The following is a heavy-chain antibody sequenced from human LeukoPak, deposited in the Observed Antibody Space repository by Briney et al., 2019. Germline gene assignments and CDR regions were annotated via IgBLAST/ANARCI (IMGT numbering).Heavy chain of an antibody. CDR2: IYTSGNT. V-gene: IGHV4-61*02. Sequence: SETLSLNCTVSGGSISRGSYYWHWIRQPDGKGLEWIVRIYTSGNTNYNPSLKSRITISVDTSKNQYSLKLSSVTAADTAVYYCARLGSSGWTAYGDRQYYYYMDVWGKGTTVTISS. D-gene: IGHD6-19*01. CDR1: GGSISRGSYY. J-gene: IGHJ6*03. CDR3: ARLGSSGWTAYGDRQYYYYMDV.